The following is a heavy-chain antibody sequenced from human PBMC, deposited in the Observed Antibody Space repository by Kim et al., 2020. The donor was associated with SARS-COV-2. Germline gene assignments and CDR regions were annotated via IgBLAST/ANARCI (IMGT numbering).Heavy chain of an antibody. J-gene: IGHJ4*02. V-gene: IGHV4-39*01. D-gene: IGHD5-18*01. CDR3: ALNPVDTAMDTTH. Sequence: YTPSLKSRVTISVDTSKNQFSLKLSSVTAADTAVYYCALNPVDTAMDTTHWGQGTLVTVSS.